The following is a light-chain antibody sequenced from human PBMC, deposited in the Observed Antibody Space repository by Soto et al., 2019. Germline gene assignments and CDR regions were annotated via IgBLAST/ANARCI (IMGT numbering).Light chain of an antibody. Sequence: DIQMTQSPSTLSGAVGDRVAITCRASQTISSWLAWYQQTKGKAPKILIYKASTLKSGVPSRFRGSGSGTEFTLPISRLQPDDFATYYCQHYNSYSEAFGQGTKVDIK. CDR1: QTISSW. J-gene: IGKJ1*01. CDR2: KAS. V-gene: IGKV1-5*03. CDR3: QHYNSYSEA.